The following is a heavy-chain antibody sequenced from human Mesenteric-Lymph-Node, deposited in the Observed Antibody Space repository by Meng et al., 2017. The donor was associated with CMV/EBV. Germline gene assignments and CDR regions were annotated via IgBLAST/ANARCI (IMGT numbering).Heavy chain of an antibody. V-gene: IGHV3-23*01. CDR1: FTFSSYA. CDR2: ISGSGGST. D-gene: IGHD6-13*01. Sequence: FTFSSYAMSWVRQAPGKGLEWVSAISGSGGSTYYADSVKGRFTISRDNSKNTLYLQMNSLRAEDTAVYYCAKDGKAAAGPAGYFDYWGQGTLVTVSS. CDR3: AKDGKAAAGPAGYFDY. J-gene: IGHJ4*02.